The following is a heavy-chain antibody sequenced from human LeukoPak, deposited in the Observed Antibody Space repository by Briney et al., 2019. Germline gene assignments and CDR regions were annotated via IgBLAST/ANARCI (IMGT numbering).Heavy chain of an antibody. Sequence: ASVKVSCKASGGTFSSYAISWVRQAPGQGLEWMGIINPSGGSTSYAQKFQGRVTMTRDTSTSTVYMELSSLRSEDTAVYYCARDSIVVVPAAIRFGWFDPWGQGTLVTVSS. CDR3: ARDSIVVVPAAIRFGWFDP. V-gene: IGHV1-46*01. CDR1: GGTFSSYA. J-gene: IGHJ5*02. D-gene: IGHD2-2*02. CDR2: INPSGGST.